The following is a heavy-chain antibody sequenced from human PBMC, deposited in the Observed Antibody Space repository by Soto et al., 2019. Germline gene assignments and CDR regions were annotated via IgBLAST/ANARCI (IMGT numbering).Heavy chain of an antibody. CDR2: IWYDGSIK. D-gene: IGHD5-18*01. CDR1: GFTFSSYG. J-gene: IGHJ4*02. V-gene: IGHV3-33*01. CDR3: ARGLDTAMVNFGY. Sequence: QVQLVESGGGVVQPGRSLRLSCAASGFTFSSYGMHWVRQAPGKGLEWVAVIWYDGSIKYYAGSVKGRFAISRDNSKNTPYLQMNSLRAEDTAVYSCARGLDTAMVNFGYWGQGTLVTVSS.